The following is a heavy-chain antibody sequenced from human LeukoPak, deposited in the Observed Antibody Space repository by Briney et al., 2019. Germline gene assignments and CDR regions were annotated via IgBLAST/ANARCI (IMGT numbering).Heavy chain of an antibody. CDR3: ARAVCPTIKFCDSSYFMDV. Sequence: GGSLRLSCAASGFSFDDLGITWVRQVPRKGLEWVAGINWNGASTGYADSVRGRFTISRDNAKNSLYLQMNSLRAEDTALYYCARAVCPTIKFCDSSYFMDVWGKGTTVNVS. CDR2: INWNGAST. J-gene: IGHJ6*03. V-gene: IGHV3-20*04. CDR1: GFSFDDLG. D-gene: IGHD6-6*01.